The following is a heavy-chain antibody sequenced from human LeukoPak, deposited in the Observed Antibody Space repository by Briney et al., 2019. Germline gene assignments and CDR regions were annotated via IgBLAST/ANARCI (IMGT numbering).Heavy chain of an antibody. V-gene: IGHV3-48*01. CDR1: GFTLSSYS. D-gene: IGHD2-21*01. J-gene: IGHJ1*01. CDR2: INSSSSTI. Sequence: GGSLRLSCAASGFTLSSYSMNWVRQAPGKGLEWVSYINSSSSTIYYADSVKGRFTISRDNAKNSLYLQTNSLRAEDTAVYYCARDPCGGDCYEHWGQGTLVTVSS. CDR3: ARDPCGGDCYEH.